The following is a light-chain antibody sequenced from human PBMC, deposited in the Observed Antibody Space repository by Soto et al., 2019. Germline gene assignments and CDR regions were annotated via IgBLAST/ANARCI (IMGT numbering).Light chain of an antibody. CDR1: SSNNY. CDR2: DNN. Sequence: QSVLTQPPSVSAAPGQKVTISCSGSSSNNYISWYQQLPGTAPRLLVYDNNKRPSGIPDRFSGSKSGTSATLGITGLQTGDEANYYCGTWDSSLGAARFGGGTKVTVL. CDR3: GTWDSSLGAAR. V-gene: IGLV1-51*01. J-gene: IGLJ2*01.